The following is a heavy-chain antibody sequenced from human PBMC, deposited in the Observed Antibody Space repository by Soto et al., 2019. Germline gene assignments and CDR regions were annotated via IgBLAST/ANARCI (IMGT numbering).Heavy chain of an antibody. Sequence: SETLSLTCTVSGGSISSYYWSWIRQHPGKGLEWIGYIYYSGSTYYNPSLKSRVTISVDTSKNQFSLTLSSVTAADTAVYYCARDGSSSSWDDAFDIWGQGTMVTVSS. CDR1: GGSISSYY. CDR3: ARDGSSSSWDDAFDI. J-gene: IGHJ3*02. V-gene: IGHV4-59*06. CDR2: IYYSGST. D-gene: IGHD6-13*01.